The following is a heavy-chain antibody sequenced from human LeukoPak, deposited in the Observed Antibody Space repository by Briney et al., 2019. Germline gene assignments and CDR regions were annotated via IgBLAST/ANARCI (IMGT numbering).Heavy chain of an antibody. CDR1: GFTVSSNY. CDR3: ARVSTDCGGDCYPCYFDY. D-gene: IGHD2-21*02. V-gene: IGHV3-53*04. J-gene: IGHJ4*02. CDR2: IYSGGST. Sequence: PGGSLRLSCAAPGFTVSSNYMSWVRQAPGKGLEWVSVIYSGGSTYYADSVKGRFTISRHNSKNTLYLQMNSLRAEDTAVYYCARVSTDCGGDCYPCYFDYWGQGTLVTVSS.